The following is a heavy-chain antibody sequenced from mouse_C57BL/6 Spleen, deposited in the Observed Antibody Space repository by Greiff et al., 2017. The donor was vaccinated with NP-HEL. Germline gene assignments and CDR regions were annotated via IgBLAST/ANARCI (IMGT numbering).Heavy chain of an antibody. Sequence: EVKLMESGPVLVKPGASVKMSCKASGYTFTDYYMNWVKQSHGKSLEWIGVINPYNGGTSYNQKFKGKATLTVDKSSSTAYMELNSLTSEDSAVYCCARDRAYWYFDVWGTGTTVTVSS. CDR2: INPYNGGT. CDR3: ARDRAYWYFDV. CDR1: GYTFTDYY. V-gene: IGHV1-19*01. J-gene: IGHJ1*03.